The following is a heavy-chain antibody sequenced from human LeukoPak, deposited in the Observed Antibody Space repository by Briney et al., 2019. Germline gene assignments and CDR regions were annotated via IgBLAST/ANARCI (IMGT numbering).Heavy chain of an antibody. Sequence: ASVKVSCKVSGYTLTELSMHWVRQAPGKGLEWMGGFDPEDGETIYAQKFQGRVTMTEDTSTDTAYMELSSLRSEDTAVYYCARVWSYCSSTSCYPDAFDIWGQGTVVTVSS. V-gene: IGHV1-24*01. D-gene: IGHD2-2*01. CDR2: FDPEDGET. CDR3: ARVWSYCSSTSCYPDAFDI. CDR1: GYTLTELS. J-gene: IGHJ3*02.